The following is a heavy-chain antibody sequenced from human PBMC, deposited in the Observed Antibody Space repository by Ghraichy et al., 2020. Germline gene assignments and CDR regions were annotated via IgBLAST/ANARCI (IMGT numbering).Heavy chain of an antibody. D-gene: IGHD3-22*01. Sequence: GGSLRLSCAASGFTFSSYAMSWVRQAPGKGLEWVSAISGSGGSTYYADSVKGRFTISRDNSKNTLYLQMNSLRAEDTAVYYCAKDHYDSSGYYYVFAGFYYFDYWGQGTLVTVSS. CDR3: AKDHYDSSGYYYVFAGFYYFDY. CDR2: ISGSGGST. J-gene: IGHJ4*02. CDR1: GFTFSSYA. V-gene: IGHV3-23*01.